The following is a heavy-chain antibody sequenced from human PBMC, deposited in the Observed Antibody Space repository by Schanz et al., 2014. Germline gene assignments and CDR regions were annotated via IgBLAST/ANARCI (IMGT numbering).Heavy chain of an antibody. CDR2: IWYDENNK. V-gene: IGHV3-33*06. CDR3: AKGSMAARPLLPTDYYFYGTDI. D-gene: IGHD6-6*01. CDR1: GFTFSSYG. J-gene: IGHJ6*02. Sequence: QVQLVESGGGVVQPGRSLRLSCAASGFTFSSYGMHWVRQAPGKGLEWVAVIWYDENNKFYADSVKGRFIISRDNSKNTLYLQMNSLRAEDTAVYYCAKGSMAARPLLPTDYYFYGTDIWGQGTTVTVSS.